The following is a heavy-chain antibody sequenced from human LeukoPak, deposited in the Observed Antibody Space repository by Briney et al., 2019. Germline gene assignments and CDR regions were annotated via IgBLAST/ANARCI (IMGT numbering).Heavy chain of an antibody. Sequence: ASVKVSCKAPGYTFTSYYMHWVRQAPGQGLEWMGIINPSGGSTSYAQKFQGRVTMTGDTSTSTVYMELSSLRSEDTAVYYCAREETLWFGELTNDYWGQGTLVTVSS. J-gene: IGHJ4*02. V-gene: IGHV1-46*01. CDR2: INPSGGST. D-gene: IGHD3-10*01. CDR1: GYTFTSYY. CDR3: AREETLWFGELTNDY.